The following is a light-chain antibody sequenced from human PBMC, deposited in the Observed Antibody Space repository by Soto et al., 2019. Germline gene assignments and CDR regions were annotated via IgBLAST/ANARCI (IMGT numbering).Light chain of an antibody. CDR3: QQYYSYWT. Sequence: DIQMTQSPSTLSASVGDKVTITCRASQSSSPWLAWYQQKPGKAPKLLIYKESSLESGVPSRFSGSGSGTEFTLTISSLQTDDFATYYCQQYYSYWTFGQGTKVEIK. CDR2: KES. V-gene: IGKV1-5*03. J-gene: IGKJ1*01. CDR1: QSSSPW.